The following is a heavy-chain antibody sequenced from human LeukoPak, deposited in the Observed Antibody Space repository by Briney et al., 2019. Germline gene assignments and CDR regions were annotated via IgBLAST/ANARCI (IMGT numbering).Heavy chain of an antibody. CDR2: MYYSGST. J-gene: IGHJ4*02. CDR3: AGGDSSSWIDY. CDR1: GGSIGSYF. Sequence: SETLSLTXTVSGGSIGSYFWYWIRQPPGKGLEWIGNMYYSGSTNYNPSLKRRVTISVDSSKNQFSLKLSSVTAADTAVYYCAGGDSSSWIDYWGQGTLVTVSS. D-gene: IGHD6-13*01. V-gene: IGHV4-59*01.